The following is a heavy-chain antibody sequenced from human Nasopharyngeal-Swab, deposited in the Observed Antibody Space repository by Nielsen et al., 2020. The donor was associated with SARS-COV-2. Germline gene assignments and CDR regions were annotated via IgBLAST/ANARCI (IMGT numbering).Heavy chain of an antibody. V-gene: IGHV3-13*01. CDR3: ARMGTYYYDLLYGMDV. CDR1: GFTFSSYD. D-gene: IGHD3-22*01. J-gene: IGHJ6*02. CDR2: IGTAGDT. Sequence: GGSLRLSCAASGFTFSSYDMHWVRQATGKGLEWVSAIGTAGDTYYPGSVKGRFTISRENAKNSLYLQMNSLRAGDTAVYYCARMGTYYYDLLYGMDVWGQGTTVT.